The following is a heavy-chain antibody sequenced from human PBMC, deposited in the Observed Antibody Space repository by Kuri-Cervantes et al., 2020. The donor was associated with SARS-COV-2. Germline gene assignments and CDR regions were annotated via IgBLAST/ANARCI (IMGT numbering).Heavy chain of an antibody. CDR1: GYTFTSYK. J-gene: IGHJ3*02. D-gene: IGHD3-3*01. CDR3: ARSRKTLSGYRYGPPDPFDI. Sequence: ASVKVSCKASGYTFTSYKIHWVRQAPGQGPEWLGVINPSGGTTSYAQKFQGRVSITSDTSTSTVYMETSSLKSEDTAVYYCARSRKTLSGYRYGPPDPFDIWGQGTEVTVSS. CDR2: INPSGGTT. V-gene: IGHV1-46*01.